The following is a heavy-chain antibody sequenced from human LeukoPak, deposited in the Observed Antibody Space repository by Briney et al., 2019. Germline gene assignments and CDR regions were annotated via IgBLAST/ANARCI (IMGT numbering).Heavy chain of an antibody. CDR1: GFTFSSYW. CDR2: IASDGSST. Sequence: GGSLRLSCAASGFTFSSYWMNWVRQAQGNGLVWVSRIASDGSSTTYADSVKGRFSISRDNAKNTLYLQMNSLRVEDTAVYYCARGRPHGNDYWGQGTLVTVSS. CDR3: ARGRPHGNDY. V-gene: IGHV3-74*01. J-gene: IGHJ4*02. D-gene: IGHD4-23*01.